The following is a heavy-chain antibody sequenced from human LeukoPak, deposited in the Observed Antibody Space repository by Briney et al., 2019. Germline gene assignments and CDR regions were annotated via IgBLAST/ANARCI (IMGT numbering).Heavy chain of an antibody. CDR3: ARAPTYYYGSGSLYYFDY. Sequence: SETLSLTCAVSGGSISSSNWWSWVRQPPGKGLEWIGEIYHSGSTNYNPSLKSRVTISVDKSKNQFSLKLSSVTAADTAVYYCARAPTYYYGSGSLYYFDYWGQGTLVTVSS. J-gene: IGHJ4*02. D-gene: IGHD3-10*01. V-gene: IGHV4-4*02. CDR1: GGSISSSNW. CDR2: IYHSGST.